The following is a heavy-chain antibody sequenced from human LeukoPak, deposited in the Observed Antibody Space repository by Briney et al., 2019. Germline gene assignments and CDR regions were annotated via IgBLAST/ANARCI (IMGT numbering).Heavy chain of an antibody. J-gene: IGHJ4*02. D-gene: IGHD6-6*01. Sequence: PGGSLRLSCAASGFTFDDYGMSWVRQAPGKGLEWVSGINWNGGSTGYADSVKGRFTISRDNAKNSLYLQMNSLRAEYTALYYCARDWIGDSSSSSDYWGQGTLVTVSS. CDR1: GFTFDDYG. CDR3: ARDWIGDSSSSSDY. CDR2: INWNGGST. V-gene: IGHV3-20*04.